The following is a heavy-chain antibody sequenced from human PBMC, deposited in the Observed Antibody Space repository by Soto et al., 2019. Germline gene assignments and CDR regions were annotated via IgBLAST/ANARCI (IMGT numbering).Heavy chain of an antibody. Sequence: QVQLVQSGAEVKKPGSSVKVSCKASGGTFSSYAISWVRQAPGQGLEWMGGIIPIFGTANYAQKFQGRVTITADESTSTAYMELSSLRSEDTAVYYCASRRGYSGYDYGMAWGYWGQGTLVTVSS. J-gene: IGHJ4*02. CDR2: IIPIFGTA. V-gene: IGHV1-69*01. CDR3: ASRRGYSGYDYGMAWGY. D-gene: IGHD5-12*01. CDR1: GGTFSSYA.